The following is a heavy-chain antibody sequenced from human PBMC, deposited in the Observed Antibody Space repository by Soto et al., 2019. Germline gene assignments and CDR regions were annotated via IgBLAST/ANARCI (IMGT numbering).Heavy chain of an antibody. J-gene: IGHJ5*02. CDR2: IKSKTDGGTT. D-gene: IGHD5-12*01. Sequence: PGGSLRLSCAASGFTFSNAWMSWVRQAPGKGLEWVGRIKSKTDGGTTDYAAPVKGRFTISRDDSKNTLYLQMNSLKTEDTAVYYRTTDWGVATITRWFDHWAQGTLVTVSS. CDR1: GFTFSNAW. CDR3: TTDWGVATITRWFDH. V-gene: IGHV3-15*01.